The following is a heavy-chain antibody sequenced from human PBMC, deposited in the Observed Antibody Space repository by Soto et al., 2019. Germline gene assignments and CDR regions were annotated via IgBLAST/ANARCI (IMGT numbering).Heavy chain of an antibody. D-gene: IGHD3-10*01. CDR3: ARDQELWCGELVGAFDI. CDR2: IYYSGST. Sequence: QVQLQESGPGLVKPSETLSLTCTVSGGSISSYYWSWIRQPPGKGLEWIGYIYYSGSTNYNPSLMSRVTISVDTSKNQCSLKLSSLTAADTAVYYCARDQELWCGELVGAFDIWGQGTMVTVSS. CDR1: GGSISSYY. V-gene: IGHV4-59*01. J-gene: IGHJ3*02.